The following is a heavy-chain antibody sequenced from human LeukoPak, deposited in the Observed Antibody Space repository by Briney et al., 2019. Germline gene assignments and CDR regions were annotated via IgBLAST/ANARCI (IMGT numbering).Heavy chain of an antibody. Sequence: GESLKISCTGSGYSFTNYWIGWVRQMPGKGLEWMGIIYPGDSDTRYSPSFQGQVTISADKSISTAYLQWSSLKASDTAMYYCARPSAGYCSGGSCYGGDYFDYWGQGTLVTVSS. CDR2: IYPGDSDT. J-gene: IGHJ4*02. CDR1: GYSFTNYW. V-gene: IGHV5-51*01. D-gene: IGHD2-15*01. CDR3: ARPSAGYCSGGSCYGGDYFDY.